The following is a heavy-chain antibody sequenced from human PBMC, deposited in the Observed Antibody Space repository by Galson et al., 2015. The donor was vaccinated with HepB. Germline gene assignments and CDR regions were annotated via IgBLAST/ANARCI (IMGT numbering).Heavy chain of an antibody. CDR2: ISSNGGST. V-gene: IGHV3-64D*06. CDR3: VKGGQLYYYDSSGYLDAFDI. D-gene: IGHD3-22*01. Sequence: SLRLSCAASGFTFSSYAMHWVRQAPGKGLEYVSAISSNGGSTYYADSVKGRFTISRDNSKNTLYLQMSSLRAEDTAVYYCVKGGQLYYYDSSGYLDAFDIWGQGTMVTVSS. CDR1: GFTFSSYA. J-gene: IGHJ3*02.